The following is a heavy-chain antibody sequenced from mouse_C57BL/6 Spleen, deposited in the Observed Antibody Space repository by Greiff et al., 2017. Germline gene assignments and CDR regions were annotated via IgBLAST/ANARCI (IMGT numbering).Heavy chain of an antibody. V-gene: IGHV1-18*01. D-gene: IGHD2-2*01. CDR1: GYTFTDYN. J-gene: IGHJ3*01. Sequence: VQLQQSGPELVKPGASVKIPCKAPGYTFTDYNMDWVKQSHGKSLEWIGDINPNNGGTIYNQKFKGKATLTVDKSSSTAYMELRSLTSEDTAVYYCARGYEVTTRFAYWGQGTLVTVSA. CDR2: INPNNGGT. CDR3: ARGYEVTTRFAY.